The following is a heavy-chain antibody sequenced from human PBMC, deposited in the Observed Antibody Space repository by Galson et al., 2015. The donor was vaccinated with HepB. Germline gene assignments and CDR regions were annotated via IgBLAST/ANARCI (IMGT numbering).Heavy chain of an antibody. CDR3: ARVNYYDSNGFIDY. D-gene: IGHD3-22*01. CDR1: GGSISSSGAYY. V-gene: IGHV4-31*03. Sequence: LSLTCTVSGGSISSSGAYYWSWIRQHPGKGLEWIGYIYYSGSTYYNPSLKSRVTISVDTSKNQFSLKLSSVTAADTAVYYCARVNYYDSNGFIDYWGQGTLVTASS. J-gene: IGHJ4*02. CDR2: IYYSGST.